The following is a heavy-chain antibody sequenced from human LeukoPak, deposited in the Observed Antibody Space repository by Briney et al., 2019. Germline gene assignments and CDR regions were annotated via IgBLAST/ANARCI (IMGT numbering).Heavy chain of an antibody. CDR1: GFTFSSYS. V-gene: IGHV3-21*01. Sequence: GGSLRLSCAASGFTFSSYSMNWVPQAPGKGLEWVSSIRSSRSYIYYAESGKGQFTISRDNAQNYLYLQMNSLRVEDTAVYYCARDASGQWLVFGSNNKYIDFGGRGTLVTVFS. CDR2: IRSSRSYI. D-gene: IGHD6-19*01. J-gene: IGHJ4*02. CDR3: ARDASGQWLVFGSNNKYIDF.